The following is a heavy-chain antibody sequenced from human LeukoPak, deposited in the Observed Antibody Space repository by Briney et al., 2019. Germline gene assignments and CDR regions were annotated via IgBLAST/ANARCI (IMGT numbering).Heavy chain of an antibody. J-gene: IGHJ4*02. Sequence: GGSLRLSCLASGITSNNYWMAWVRQAPGKGLEWMANINEDESEKYYVDSVRGRFTISRDNAKNSLYLHMNSLRAEDTAVYYCAKATGYLLWGQGTLVTVSS. CDR2: INEDESEK. CDR3: AKATGYLL. V-gene: IGHV3-7*03. CDR1: GITSNNYW. D-gene: IGHD1-14*01.